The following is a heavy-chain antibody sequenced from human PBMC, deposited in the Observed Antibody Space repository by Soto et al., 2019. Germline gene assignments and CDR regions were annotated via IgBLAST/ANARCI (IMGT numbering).Heavy chain of an antibody. V-gene: IGHV4-31*03. CDR3: ARVIYYGSGSRHIDY. CDR2: IYYSGST. Sequence: QVQLQESGPGLVKPSQTLSLTCTVSGGSISSGGYYWSWIRQHPGKGLEWIGYIYYSGSTYYNPSLTGRVTISVDTSKNQFSLKLSSVTAADTAVYYCARVIYYGSGSRHIDYWGQGTLVTVSS. CDR1: GGSISSGGYY. D-gene: IGHD3-10*01. J-gene: IGHJ4*02.